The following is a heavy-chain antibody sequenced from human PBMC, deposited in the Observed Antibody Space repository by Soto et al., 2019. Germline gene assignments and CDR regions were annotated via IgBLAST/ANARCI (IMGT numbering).Heavy chain of an antibody. CDR1: GFTFSGSW. CDR2: VILDGGVT. J-gene: IGHJ4*02. Sequence: QPGGSLRLSCRASGFTFSGSWMNWCRRAPGKGRQWDAYVILDGGVTNYVDSFKGRFTISRDNAKNSPYLQMNSLRVEDTAVYYCARTPRLFDSWGQGTLVTVSS. CDR3: ARTPRLFDS. D-gene: IGHD6-6*01. V-gene: IGHV3-7*01.